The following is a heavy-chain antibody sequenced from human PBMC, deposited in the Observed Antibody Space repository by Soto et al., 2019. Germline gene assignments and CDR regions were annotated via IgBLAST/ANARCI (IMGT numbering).Heavy chain of an antibody. CDR3: AQGGSGSYYSPIYYYCGMDV. CDR1: GFTFSSFA. D-gene: IGHD3-10*01. V-gene: IGHV3-23*01. J-gene: IGHJ6*02. Sequence: EVQLLESGGGLVQPGGSLRLSCAASGFTFSSFAMSWVRQAPGKGLEWVSAISGSGGSTYYADSVKGRFTISRDNSKNTLYMQMNSLRAEDTAVYYCAQGGSGSYYSPIYYYCGMDVWGQGTTVTVSS. CDR2: ISGSGGST.